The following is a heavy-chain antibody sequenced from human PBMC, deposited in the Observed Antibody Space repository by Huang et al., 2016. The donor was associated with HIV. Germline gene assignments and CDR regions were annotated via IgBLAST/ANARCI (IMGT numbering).Heavy chain of an antibody. D-gene: IGHD7-27*01. CDR2: ISYDGSNK. CDR3: ANWVY. CDR1: GFTFSSYG. J-gene: IGHJ4*02. V-gene: IGHV3-30*18. Sequence: QVQLVESGGGVVQPGRSLRLSCAASGFTFSSYGMHWVRQAPGKGLEWVEGISYDGSNKYYADSVKGRVTISRDNSKNTLYLQMNSLRAEDTAVYYCANWVYWGQGTLVTVSS.